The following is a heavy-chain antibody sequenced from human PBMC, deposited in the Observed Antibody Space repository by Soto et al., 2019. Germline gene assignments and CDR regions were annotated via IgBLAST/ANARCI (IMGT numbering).Heavy chain of an antibody. CDR1: GFTFSGYG. Sequence: QVQLVESGGGVVQPGRSLRLSCAASGFTFSGYGMHWVRQAPGKGLEWVAIYYADSVKGRFTISRDNSKNTLSLQMNRLRAEDTAFYYCARDGVGATTYFGYFDYWGQGTLVTVSS. V-gene: IGHV3-33*01. D-gene: IGHD1-26*01. CDR3: ARDGVGATTYFGYFDY. J-gene: IGHJ4*02.